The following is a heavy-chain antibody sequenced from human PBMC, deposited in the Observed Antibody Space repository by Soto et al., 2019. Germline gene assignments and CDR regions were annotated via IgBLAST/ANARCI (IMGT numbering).Heavy chain of an antibody. CDR3: ARGTGGFYSY. J-gene: IGHJ4*02. V-gene: IGHV5-51*01. Sequence: PGESLKISCKGSGHSFASYFIAWVRQMPGKGLEWMGVINPSDSDTRYSPSFQGQVTFSADKSISTAYLQWTSLKASDTAMYYCARGTGGFYSYWRQGTLVTVPS. D-gene: IGHD3-22*01. CDR2: INPSDSDT. CDR1: GHSFASYF.